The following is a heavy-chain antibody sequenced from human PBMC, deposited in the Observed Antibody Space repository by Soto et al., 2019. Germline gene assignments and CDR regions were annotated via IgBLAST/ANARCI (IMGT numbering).Heavy chain of an antibody. CDR2: IRPGGDST. Sequence: GGSLRLSCAASGFRFRTRAMSWVRQAPGKGLEWVASIRPGGDSTYYADSVKGRFAVSRDNSNVTLYLQMDSLRVEDTAIYYCTTHEXXXXXAGGFDSRXQGTLVTVSS. CDR3: TTHEXXXXXAGGFDS. CDR1: GFRFRTRA. D-gene: IGHD3-10*01. V-gene: IGHV3-23*01. J-gene: IGHJ5*01.